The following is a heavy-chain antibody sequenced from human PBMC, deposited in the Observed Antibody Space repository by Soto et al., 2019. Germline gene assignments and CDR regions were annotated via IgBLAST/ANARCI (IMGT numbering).Heavy chain of an antibody. CDR1: GGTFSSYT. CDR3: ARAMVGGRYYGSGSYYNVEGDYYYYYGMDV. CDR2: IIPILGIA. J-gene: IGHJ6*02. V-gene: IGHV1-69*02. D-gene: IGHD3-10*01. Sequence: GASVKVSCKASGGTFSSYTISWVRQAPGQGLEWMGRIIPILGIANYAQKFQGRVTITADKSTSTAYMELSSLRSEDTAVYYCARAMVGGRYYGSGSYYNVEGDYYYYYGMDVWGQGTTVTVSS.